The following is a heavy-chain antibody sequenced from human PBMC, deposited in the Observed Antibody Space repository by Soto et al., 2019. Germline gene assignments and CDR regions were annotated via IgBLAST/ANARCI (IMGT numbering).Heavy chain of an antibody. CDR3: ARVLRGVIDY. CDR1: GGSFSGYY. Sequence: SETLSLTCAVYGGSFSGYYWSWIRQPPGKGLEWIGEINHSGSTNYNPSLKSRVTISVDTSKNQFSLKLSSVTAADTAVYYCARVLRGVIDYWGQGTLVTVSS. D-gene: IGHD3-10*01. V-gene: IGHV4-34*01. CDR2: INHSGST. J-gene: IGHJ4*02.